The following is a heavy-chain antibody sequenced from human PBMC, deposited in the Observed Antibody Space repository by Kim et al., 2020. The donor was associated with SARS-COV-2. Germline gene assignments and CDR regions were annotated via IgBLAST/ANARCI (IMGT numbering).Heavy chain of an antibody. CDR3: ARVGLLDAFDI. CDR1: GYTFTSYV. D-gene: IGHD2-15*01. J-gene: IGHJ3*02. Sequence: ASVKVSCKASGYTFTSYVINWVRQAPGQGLEWMGWISAYNGNTHYAQKLQGRVTMTTDTSSSTAYMELRSLRSDDTAVYYCARVGLLDAFDIWGQGTMVTVSS. CDR2: ISAYNGNT. V-gene: IGHV1-18*01.